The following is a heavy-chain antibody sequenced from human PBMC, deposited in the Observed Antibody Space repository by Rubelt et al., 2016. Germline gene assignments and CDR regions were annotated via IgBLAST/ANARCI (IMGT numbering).Heavy chain of an antibody. CDR3: AREGGSYHSDDYDGIDV. CDR2: IYYSGST. D-gene: IGHD2-15*01. V-gene: IGHV4-59*01. CDR1: GDSISRYY. J-gene: IGHJ6*02. Sequence: QLQESGPGLVKPVETLSLTCTVSGDSISRYYWSWIRQPPGKRLEWIGYIYYSGSTNYNPSLKSRVTISLDTSKNQFSLKLSSVTAADTAGYYWAREGGSYHSDDYDGIDVWGQGTTVTVSS.